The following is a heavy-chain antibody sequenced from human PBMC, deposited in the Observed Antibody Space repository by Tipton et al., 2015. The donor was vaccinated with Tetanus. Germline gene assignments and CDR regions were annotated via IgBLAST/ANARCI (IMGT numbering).Heavy chain of an antibody. D-gene: IGHD3-10*01. Sequence: TLSLTCTISGGSISRYYWAWIRQTPGKGLEWIGYIDYNGSTKYNPSLRSRVTISVDTSKSQFSLRLTSVTAADTAVYYCARSKLLWFGESLSGFDSWGQGTLVTVSA. CDR3: ARSKLLWFGESLSGFDS. CDR1: GGSISRYY. V-gene: IGHV4-59*01. J-gene: IGHJ4*02. CDR2: IDYNGST.